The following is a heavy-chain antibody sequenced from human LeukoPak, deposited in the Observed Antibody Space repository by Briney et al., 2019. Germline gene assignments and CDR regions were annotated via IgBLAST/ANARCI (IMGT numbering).Heavy chain of an antibody. V-gene: IGHV1-2*02. CDR3: ARDYCSSTSCLFDY. J-gene: IGHJ4*02. Sequence: ASVKVSCKASGYTFTSHYMHWVRQAPGQGLEWMGIINPNSGDTNYAQNSQGRVTMTRDTSISTAYMELSRLRSDDTAVYYCARDYCSSTSCLFDYWGQGTLVTVSS. CDR2: INPNSGDT. D-gene: IGHD2-2*01. CDR1: GYTFTSHY.